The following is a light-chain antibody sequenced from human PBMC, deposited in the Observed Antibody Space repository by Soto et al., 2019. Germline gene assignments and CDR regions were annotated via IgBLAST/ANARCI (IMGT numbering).Light chain of an antibody. V-gene: IGLV2-23*02. CDR2: EVT. J-gene: IGLJ3*02. Sequence: QSVLTQPASVSGSPGQSITISCSGVIGDFGSNDVVSWYQQDPGRAPKLIIYEVTRRPSGVSNRFSGSYSANTASLTISDLQPEDESIYYCCSYAGGGTYVFGGGTKLTVL. CDR1: IGDFGSNDV. CDR3: CSYAGGGTYV.